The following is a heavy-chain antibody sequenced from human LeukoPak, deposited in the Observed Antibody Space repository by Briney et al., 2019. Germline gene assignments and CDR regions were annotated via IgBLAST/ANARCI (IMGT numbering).Heavy chain of an antibody. Sequence: PGGSLRLSCAASGFTFSRYDMHWVRQATGKGLEWVSAIGAGGDTYYPGSVKGRSTMSRENAKNSLYLQMNSLRAGDTAVYYCARGGSSSWYGEFDYWGQGTLVTVSS. D-gene: IGHD6-13*01. CDR3: ARGGSSSWYGEFDY. J-gene: IGHJ4*02. V-gene: IGHV3-13*04. CDR1: GFTFSRYD. CDR2: IGAGGDT.